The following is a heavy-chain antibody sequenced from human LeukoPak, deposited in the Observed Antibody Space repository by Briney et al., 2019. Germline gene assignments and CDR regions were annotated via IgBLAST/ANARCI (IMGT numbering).Heavy chain of an antibody. CDR1: RFTFSSHN. J-gene: IGHJ4*02. V-gene: IGHV3-48*01. Sequence: GGSLRLSCAASRFTFSSHNMHWVRQAPGKGLEWVSYISDSSTTIYYADSVKGRFTISKDNARNSLYLQMNSLRAEDTAVYYCARDRGDFWTGYYTNYFDYWGQGTLVTVSS. CDR2: ISDSSTTI. CDR3: ARDRGDFWTGYYTNYFDY. D-gene: IGHD3/OR15-3a*01.